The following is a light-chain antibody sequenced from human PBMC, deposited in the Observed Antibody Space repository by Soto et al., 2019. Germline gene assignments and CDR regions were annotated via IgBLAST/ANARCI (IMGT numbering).Light chain of an antibody. Sequence: DILMTQSPSILSASVGDTVTITCRASQSISKWVAWYQQRAGKAPTALIFDASNSEKGVPSRFSGSGSGTEFTLIISGLLPEDFATYYCHQYDSYPYTFGHGTKLEI. J-gene: IGKJ2*01. CDR2: DAS. V-gene: IGKV1-5*01. CDR3: HQYDSYPYT. CDR1: QSISKW.